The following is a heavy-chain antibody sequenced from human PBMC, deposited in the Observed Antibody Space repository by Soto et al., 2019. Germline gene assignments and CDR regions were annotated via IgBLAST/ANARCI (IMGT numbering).Heavy chain of an antibody. D-gene: IGHD4-17*01. V-gene: IGHV3-30*18. Sequence: GSLRLSCAASGFTFSSSGMHWVRQAPGKGLEWVAVISYDGSNEYYADSVKGRFTISRDNSKNTLYLQINSLRPDDTAVYYCAKDYGGLYFDYWGQGILVTVSS. CDR1: GFTFSSSG. CDR3: AKDYGGLYFDY. CDR2: ISYDGSNE. J-gene: IGHJ4*02.